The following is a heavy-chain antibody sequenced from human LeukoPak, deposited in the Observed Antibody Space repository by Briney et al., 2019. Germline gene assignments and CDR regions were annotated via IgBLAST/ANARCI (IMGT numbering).Heavy chain of an antibody. D-gene: IGHD5/OR15-5a*01. V-gene: IGHV3-53*01. Sequence: QPGGSLRLSCAASGITVSSDYMSWVRQAPGKGLEWVSIIYSGDTTHCADSVKGRFTISRDNSKNTLYLQMNSLRAEDTAVYYCAKAPRDLRPNRFNFDYWGQGTLVTVSS. CDR2: IYSGDTT. CDR1: GITVSSDY. J-gene: IGHJ4*02. CDR3: AKAPRDLRPNRFNFDY.